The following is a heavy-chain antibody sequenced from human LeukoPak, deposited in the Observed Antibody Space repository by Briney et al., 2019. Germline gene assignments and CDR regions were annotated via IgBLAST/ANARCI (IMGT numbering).Heavy chain of an antibody. Sequence: SSETLSLTCTVSGDSISSGHYYWVWIRQPPGKGLEWIGSIDYSGSTYYNPSLKSRVTISVDTSKNQFSLKVRSVIAADTAVYYCARDRQQLVRGDYFDYWGQGTLVTVSS. CDR2: IDYSGST. CDR3: ARDRQQLVRGDYFDY. J-gene: IGHJ4*02. CDR1: GDSISSGHYY. D-gene: IGHD6-13*01. V-gene: IGHV4-39*07.